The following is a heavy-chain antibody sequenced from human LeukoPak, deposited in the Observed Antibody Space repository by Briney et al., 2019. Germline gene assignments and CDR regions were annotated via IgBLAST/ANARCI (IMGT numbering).Heavy chain of an antibody. CDR1: GFTFSSYA. Sequence: PGGSQRLSCADSGFTFSSYAMSWVRQAPGKGLEWVSAISGSGGSTYYADSVKGRFTISRDNSKNTLYLQMNSLRAEDTAVYYCAKVGSSSWYAQFDYWGQGTLVTVSS. V-gene: IGHV3-23*01. CDR2: ISGSGGST. CDR3: AKVGSSSWYAQFDY. J-gene: IGHJ4*02. D-gene: IGHD6-13*01.